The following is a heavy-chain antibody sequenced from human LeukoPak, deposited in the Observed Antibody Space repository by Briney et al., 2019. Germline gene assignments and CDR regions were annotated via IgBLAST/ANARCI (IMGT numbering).Heavy chain of an antibody. CDR3: ARGRSGYYRERGAYYFDY. J-gene: IGHJ4*02. D-gene: IGHD3-22*01. V-gene: IGHV4-31*03. CDR1: GGSISSGGYY. Sequence: SQTLSLTCTVSGGSISSGGYYWSWIRQHPGKGLEWIGYIYYSGSTYYNPSLKSRVTISVDTSKNQFSLKLSSVTAADTAVYYCARGRSGYYRERGAYYFDYWGQGTLVTVSS. CDR2: IYYSGST.